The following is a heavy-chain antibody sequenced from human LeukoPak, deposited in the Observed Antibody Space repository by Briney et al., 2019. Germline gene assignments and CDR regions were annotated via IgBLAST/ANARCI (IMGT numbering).Heavy chain of an antibody. V-gene: IGHV4-34*01. CDR2: INHSGST. Sequence: SETLSLTCAVYGRSFRGYYWSWIRQPPGKGLEWIGEINHSGSTNYNPSLKSRVTISVDTSKNQFSLKLSSVTAADTAVYYCARVSPLYSSHSGMDVWGQGTTVTVSS. D-gene: IGHD6-13*01. CDR3: ARVSPLYSSHSGMDV. J-gene: IGHJ6*02. CDR1: GRSFRGYY.